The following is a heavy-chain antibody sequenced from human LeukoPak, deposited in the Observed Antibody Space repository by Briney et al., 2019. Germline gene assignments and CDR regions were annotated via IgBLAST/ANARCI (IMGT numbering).Heavy chain of an antibody. CDR2: IYYSGST. Sequence: SETLSLTCAVSGGSISSSNWWSWVRQPPGKGLEWIGYIYYSGSTNYNPSLKSRVTISVDTSKNQFSLKLSSVTAADTAVYYCAVGPFDYDILTGYYSDWGQGTLVTVSS. V-gene: IGHV4-4*02. CDR3: AVGPFDYDILTGYYSD. CDR1: GGSISSSNW. J-gene: IGHJ4*02. D-gene: IGHD3-9*01.